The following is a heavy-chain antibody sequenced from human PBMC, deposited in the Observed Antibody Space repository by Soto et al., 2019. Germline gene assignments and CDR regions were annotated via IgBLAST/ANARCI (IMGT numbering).Heavy chain of an antibody. CDR2: IHSDGSST. V-gene: IGHV3-74*01. J-gene: IGHJ3*01. D-gene: IGHD1-26*01. CDR1: GFTFSYYW. Sequence: EVQLVESGGGLVRPGGSLRLSCAASGFTFSYYWMHWVRQAPGKGLVWVSRIHSDGSSTTYADFVKGRFIISRGNARKTVDLQMNSVRVEDTAVYYYARGDRGAFELWGQATVVTVSS. CDR3: ARGDRGAFEL.